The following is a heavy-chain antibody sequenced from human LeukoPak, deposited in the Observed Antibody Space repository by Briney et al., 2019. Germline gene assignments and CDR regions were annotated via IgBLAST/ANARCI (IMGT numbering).Heavy chain of an antibody. Sequence: AGSLRLSCAASGFTFSSYAMHWVRQAPGKGLEWVAVISYDGSNKYYADSVKGRFTISRDNSKNTLYLQMNSLRAEDTAVYYCAREGDHGYNTHALDYCGQGTLVTVS. CDR2: ISYDGSNK. D-gene: IGHD5-24*01. CDR1: GFTFSSYA. V-gene: IGHV3-30-3*01. J-gene: IGHJ4*02. CDR3: AREGDHGYNTHALDY.